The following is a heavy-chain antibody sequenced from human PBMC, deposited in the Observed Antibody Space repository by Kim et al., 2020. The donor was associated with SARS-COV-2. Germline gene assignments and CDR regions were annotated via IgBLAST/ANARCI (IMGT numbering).Heavy chain of an antibody. D-gene: IGHD3-10*01. Sequence: GGSLRLSCAASGFTFSSYGMHWVRQAPGKGLEWVAVISYDGSNKYYADSVKGRFTISRDNSKNTLYLQMNSLRAEDTAVYYCARAYGSGSYYHDYWGQGTLVTVSS. CDR3: ARAYGSGSYYHDY. CDR2: ISYDGSNK. V-gene: IGHV3-33*05. J-gene: IGHJ4*02. CDR1: GFTFSSYG.